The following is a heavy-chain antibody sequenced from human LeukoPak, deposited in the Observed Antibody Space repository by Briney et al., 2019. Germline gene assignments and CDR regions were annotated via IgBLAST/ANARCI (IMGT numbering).Heavy chain of an antibody. CDR1: GGSISSTGSS. CDR2: ISFTGST. D-gene: IGHD6-6*01. Sequence: SETLSLTCAVSGGSISSTGSSWSWIWQPPGKGLEWIGYISFTGSTYSNPSLKSRVTISVDTSRNQFSLKLTSVTAADTAVYYCARESRQEYSSWGFFDYWGQGTLVTVSS. V-gene: IGHV4-30-4*07. CDR3: ARESRQEYSSWGFFDY. J-gene: IGHJ4*02.